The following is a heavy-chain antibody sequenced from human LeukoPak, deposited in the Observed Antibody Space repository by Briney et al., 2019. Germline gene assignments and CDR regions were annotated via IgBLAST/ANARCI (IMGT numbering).Heavy chain of an antibody. D-gene: IGHD1-1*01. CDR2: IYISGST. CDR1: GGSISSYY. CDR3: ARDRGTWNDDGFDY. Sequence: SETLSLTCTVSGGSISSYYWSWIRQPAGKGLHWIGRIYISGSTNYNPSLKSRVTMSVDTSKNQFSLKLSSVTAADTAVYYCARDRGTWNDDGFDYWGQGTLVTVSS. V-gene: IGHV4-4*07. J-gene: IGHJ4*02.